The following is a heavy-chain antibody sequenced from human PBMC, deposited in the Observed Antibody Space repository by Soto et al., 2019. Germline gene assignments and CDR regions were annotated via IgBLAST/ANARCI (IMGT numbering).Heavy chain of an antibody. CDR2: INPSGGST. CDR3: ARDLGTYYYDSSGPLMVWYGMDF. Sequence: APVKVSCKASGYTFTSYYMHWVRQAPGQGLEWMGIINPSGGSTSYAQKFQGRVTMTRDTSTSTVYMELSSLRSEDTAVYYCARDLGTYYYDSSGPLMVWYGMDFWGQGTTVTLAS. CDR1: GYTFTSYY. D-gene: IGHD3-22*01. V-gene: IGHV1-46*01. J-gene: IGHJ6*02.